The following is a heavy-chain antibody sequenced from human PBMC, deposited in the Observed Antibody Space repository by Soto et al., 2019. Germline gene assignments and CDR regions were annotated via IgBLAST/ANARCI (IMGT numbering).Heavy chain of an antibody. CDR1: GLSFSSYW. D-gene: IGHD2-15*01. J-gene: IGHJ3*02. CDR3: AKDIDIVVVVGASDAFEI. Sequence: GGSLGLSCAASGLSFSSYWMQWVRQAPGKGLVWVSRINSDGSSTNYADSVKGRSTISRDNAKNALYLQMNSLRVEDTAVYYCAKDIDIVVVVGASDAFEIWGQGTMVTGS. V-gene: IGHV3-74*01. CDR2: INSDGSST.